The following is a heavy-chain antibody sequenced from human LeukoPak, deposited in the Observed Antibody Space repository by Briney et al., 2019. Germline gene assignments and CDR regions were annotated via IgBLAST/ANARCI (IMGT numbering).Heavy chain of an antibody. CDR1: GFTLGSYW. V-gene: IGHV3-7*03. CDR2: INEDGSEK. CDR3: ARAKETNDY. Sequence: GGSLRLFCAASGFTLGSYWMSWVRQAPGKGLEWVANINEDGSEKYYVDSVKGRFTISRDNAKNSLYLQMNSLRAEDTAVYYCARAKETNDYWGQGTLVTVSS. J-gene: IGHJ4*02. D-gene: IGHD2-8*01.